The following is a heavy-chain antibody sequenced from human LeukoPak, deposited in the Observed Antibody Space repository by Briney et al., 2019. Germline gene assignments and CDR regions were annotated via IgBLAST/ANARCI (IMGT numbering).Heavy chain of an antibody. Sequence: GGSLRLSCAASGFIFSSYWMSWVRQAPGKGLEWVANIIQDGSEKYYVDSVKGRFTISRDNAKNSLYLQMNSLRAEDTAVYYCARGTNYYDSSGYSATFDYWGQGTLVTVSS. V-gene: IGHV3-7*01. CDR3: ARGTNYYDSSGYSATFDY. J-gene: IGHJ4*02. CDR2: IIQDGSEK. CDR1: GFIFSSYW. D-gene: IGHD3-22*01.